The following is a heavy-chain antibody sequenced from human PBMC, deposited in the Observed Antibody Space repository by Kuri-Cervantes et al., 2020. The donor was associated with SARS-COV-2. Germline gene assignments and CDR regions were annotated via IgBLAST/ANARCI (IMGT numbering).Heavy chain of an antibody. CDR2: ITSSSSTV. CDR1: GFTFSSFA. CDR3: ARGEHYARAKIGEDGLDI. J-gene: IGHJ3*02. D-gene: IGHD2-2*01. V-gene: IGHV3-48*01. Sequence: GGSLRLSCAASGFTFSSFAMSWVRQAPGKGLEWLSYITSSSSTVYYADSAKGRFSISRDNAKNSLYLQMNSLRAEDTAVYYCARGEHYARAKIGEDGLDIWGQGTMVTVSS.